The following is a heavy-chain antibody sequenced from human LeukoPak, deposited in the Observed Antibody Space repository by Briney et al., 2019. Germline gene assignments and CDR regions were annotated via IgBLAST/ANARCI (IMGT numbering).Heavy chain of an antibody. CDR2: IYYSGST. CDR3: ASGGYDSSGYYYAFDY. J-gene: IGHJ4*02. D-gene: IGHD3-22*01. V-gene: IGHV4-39*07. Sequence: SETLSLTCTVSGVSISSSSYYWGWIRQPPGKGLEWIGSIYYSGSTYYNPSPKSRVTISVDTSKNQFSLKLSSVTAADTAVYYCASGGYDSSGYYYAFDYWGQGTLVTVSS. CDR1: GVSISSSSYY.